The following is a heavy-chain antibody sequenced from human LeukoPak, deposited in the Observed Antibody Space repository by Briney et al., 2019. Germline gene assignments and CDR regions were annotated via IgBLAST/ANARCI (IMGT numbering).Heavy chain of an antibody. CDR3: ARDKGDYDTSGSLFVF. CDR2: MSYGGQNE. Sequence: GGSLRLSCAASGLTFSGYDMHWVRQAPGKGPEWVAVMSYGGQNERYADSVKGRFTISRDNAKNSLYLQMNSLRAEDTAVYYCARDKGDYDTSGSLFVFGGQGTLVTVSS. CDR1: GLTFSGYD. J-gene: IGHJ4*02. D-gene: IGHD3-22*01. V-gene: IGHV3-30*03.